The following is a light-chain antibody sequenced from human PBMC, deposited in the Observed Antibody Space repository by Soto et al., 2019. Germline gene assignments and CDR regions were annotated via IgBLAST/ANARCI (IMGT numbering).Light chain of an antibody. Sequence: QSALTQPASVSGSPGQSITISCTGTSSDVGGYNYVSWYQQFPGKAPKLLIYAVNRRPSGISDRFSGSKSGNTASLTISGLQSDVEADYYCSSYASSGTVVFGGGTKVTVL. CDR3: SSYASSGTVV. CDR2: AVN. CDR1: SSDVGGYNY. J-gene: IGLJ2*01. V-gene: IGLV2-14*03.